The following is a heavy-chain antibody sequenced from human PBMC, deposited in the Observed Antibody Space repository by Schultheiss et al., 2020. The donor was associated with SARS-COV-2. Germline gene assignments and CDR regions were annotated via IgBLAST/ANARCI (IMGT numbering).Heavy chain of an antibody. D-gene: IGHD5-24*01. J-gene: IGHJ4*02. Sequence: SETLSLTCTVSGGSISSGGYYWSWIRQHPGKGLEWIGYIYYSGSTYYNPSLKSRVSTSVDKSKNQFSLKLNSVTAADTAVYYCARWLHLWSDIDYWGQGTLVTVAS. CDR1: GGSISSGGYY. CDR2: IYYSGST. V-gene: IGHV4-31*09. CDR3: ARWLHLWSDIDY.